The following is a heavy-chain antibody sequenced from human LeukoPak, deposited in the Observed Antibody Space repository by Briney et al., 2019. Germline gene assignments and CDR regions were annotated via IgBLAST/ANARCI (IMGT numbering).Heavy chain of an antibody. Sequence: SETLSLTCTVSGGSVSSGSYYWSWIRQPPGKGLEWIGYIYYSGSTNYNPSLKSRVTIPVDTSKNQFSLKLSSVTAADTAVYYCARVEGYYDFWSGYYLGNNWFDPWGQGTLVTVSS. D-gene: IGHD3-3*01. CDR1: GGSVSSGSYY. CDR2: IYYSGST. V-gene: IGHV4-61*01. J-gene: IGHJ5*02. CDR3: ARVEGYYDFWSGYYLGNNWFDP.